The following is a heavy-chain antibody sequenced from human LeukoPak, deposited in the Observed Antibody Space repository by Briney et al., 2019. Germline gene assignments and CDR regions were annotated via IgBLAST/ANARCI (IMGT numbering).Heavy chain of an antibody. CDR3: ARAQRAKYGGNPPDY. D-gene: IGHD4-23*01. CDR2: IYHSGST. Sequence: SQTLSLTCLVSGGSLSSGGYSWRWLRQPPGKGLEWIGYIYHSGSTYYNPSLKSRVTLSVDRSKNQFSLKLSSVTAADTAVYYCARAQRAKYGGNPPDYWGQGSLVSVSS. J-gene: IGHJ4*02. V-gene: IGHV4-30-2*01. CDR1: GGSLSSGGYS.